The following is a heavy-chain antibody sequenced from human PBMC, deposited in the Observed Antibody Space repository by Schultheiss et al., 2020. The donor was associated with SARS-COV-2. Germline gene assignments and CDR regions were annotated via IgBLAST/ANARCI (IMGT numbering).Heavy chain of an antibody. CDR1: GGSVSSGSYY. Sequence: SETLSLTCTVSGGSVSSGSYYWSWIRQPPGKGLEWIGYIYYSGSTNYSPSLKSRVTISVDTSKNQFSLKLSSVTAADTAVYYCARAKGRVEPYSSGWFGAYYYYGLDVWGQGSTVTVSS. CDR3: ARAKGRVEPYSSGWFGAYYYYGLDV. D-gene: IGHD6-19*01. CDR2: IYYSGST. J-gene: IGHJ6*02. V-gene: IGHV4-61*01.